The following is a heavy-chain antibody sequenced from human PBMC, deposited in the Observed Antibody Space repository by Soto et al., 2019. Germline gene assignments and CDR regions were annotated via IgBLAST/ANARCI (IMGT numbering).Heavy chain of an antibody. V-gene: IGHV1-3*01. CDR2: INAGNGNT. CDR1: RYTFTSYA. Sequence: ASVKVSCKASRYTFTSYAMHWVRQAPGRRLEWMGWINAGNGNTKYSQKFQGRVTITRDTSASTAYMELSSLRSEDTAVYYCARVPKYSSSWYRLYYFDYWGQGTLVTVSS. CDR3: ARVPKYSSSWYRLYYFDY. D-gene: IGHD6-13*01. J-gene: IGHJ4*02.